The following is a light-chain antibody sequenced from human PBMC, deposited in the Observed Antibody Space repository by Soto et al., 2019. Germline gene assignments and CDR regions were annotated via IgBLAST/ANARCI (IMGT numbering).Light chain of an antibody. CDR1: GSDVGAYKY. CDR2: DVG. J-gene: IGLJ2*01. CDR3: CSYAGSYTLL. Sequence: QSALTQPRSVSGSPGQSVTISCTGTGSDVGAYKYVSWYQQHPGKAPKLMIYDVGKRPSGVPDRFSGSKSGSTASLTISGLQAEDEADYYCCSYAGSYTLLFGGGTKVTVL. V-gene: IGLV2-11*01.